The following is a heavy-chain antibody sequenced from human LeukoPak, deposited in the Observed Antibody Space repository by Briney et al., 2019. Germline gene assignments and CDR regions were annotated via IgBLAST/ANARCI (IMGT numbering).Heavy chain of an antibody. CDR2: ISSNGGST. J-gene: IGHJ1*01. Sequence: PGGSLRLSCAASGLTFSSYGMHWVRQAPGKGLEYVSAISSNGGSTNYANSVKGRFTISRDNSKNTLYLQMGSLRTEDMAVYYCARVSSGWYGYWGQGTLVTVSS. CDR1: GLTFSSYG. V-gene: IGHV3-64*01. D-gene: IGHD6-19*01. CDR3: ARVSSGWYGY.